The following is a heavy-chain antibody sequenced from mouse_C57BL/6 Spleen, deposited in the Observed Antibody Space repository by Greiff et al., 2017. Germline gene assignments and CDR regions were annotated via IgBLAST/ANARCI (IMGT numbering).Heavy chain of an antibody. D-gene: IGHD1-1*01. CDR1: GFTFSSYG. CDR2: ISSGGSYT. J-gene: IGHJ3*01. Sequence: EVMLVESGGDLVKPGGSLKLSCAASGFTFSSYGMSWVRQTPDKRLEWVATISSGGSYTYYPDSVKGRFTISRDNAKNTLYLQMSSLKSEDTAMYYCARGHYYGSSYWFAYWGQGTLVTVSA. V-gene: IGHV5-6*02. CDR3: ARGHYYGSSYWFAY.